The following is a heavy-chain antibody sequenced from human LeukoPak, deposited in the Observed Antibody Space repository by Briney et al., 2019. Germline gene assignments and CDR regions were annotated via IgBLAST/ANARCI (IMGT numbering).Heavy chain of an antibody. D-gene: IGHD6-6*01. J-gene: IGHJ6*02. CDR3: ARVSIAARSPYYYGMDV. Sequence: SVKVSCKASGGTFISYAISWVRQAPGQGLEWMGGIIPIFGTANYAQKFQGRVTIIADESTSTAYMELSSLRSEDTAVYYCARVSIAARSPYYYGMDVWGQGTTVTVSS. V-gene: IGHV1-69*13. CDR1: GGTFISYA. CDR2: IIPIFGTA.